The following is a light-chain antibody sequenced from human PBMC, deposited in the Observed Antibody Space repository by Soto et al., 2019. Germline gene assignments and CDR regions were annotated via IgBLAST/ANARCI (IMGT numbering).Light chain of an antibody. CDR2: DIN. CDR3: LLTYRGSRV. V-gene: IGLV7-46*01. CDR1: TGVVTSGHY. J-gene: IGLJ2*01. Sequence: QAVVTQETSLTVSPGGTVTLTCGSSTGVVTSGHYPYWFQQKPGQGPRTLIYDINRKHSWTPARFSGSLLGGKAALTLSGAQPEDEAEYYCLLTYRGSRVFGGGTQLTVL.